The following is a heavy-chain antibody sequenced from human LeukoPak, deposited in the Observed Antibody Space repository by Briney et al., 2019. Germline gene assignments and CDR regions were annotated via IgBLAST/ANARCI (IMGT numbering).Heavy chain of an antibody. CDR3: AKGIAAGGLTTFDY. D-gene: IGHD6-13*01. J-gene: IGHJ4*02. Sequence: GGSLRLSCSASGFTFSSYAINWVRQAPGKGLEYVSGISSNGGSIYYADSVKGRFTISRDNSVNTLYLQMSSLRTEDTAVYYCAKGIAAGGLTTFDYWGQGTLVSVSS. CDR1: GFTFSSYA. CDR2: ISSNGGSI. V-gene: IGHV3-64D*06.